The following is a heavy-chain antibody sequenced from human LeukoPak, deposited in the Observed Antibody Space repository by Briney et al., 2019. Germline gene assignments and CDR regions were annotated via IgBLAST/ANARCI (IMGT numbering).Heavy chain of an antibody. CDR1: GFTFRSYW. CDR2: IGKDGSGK. V-gene: IGHV3-7*01. J-gene: IGHJ4*02. Sequence: PGGSLRLSCAASGFTFRSYWMGWVRQAAGKGLEWVANIGKDGSGKNYLDSVKGRFTISRDNAKNSLYLQMNSLRAEDTAVYYCVRDRDFYAMDYWGQGALVTVSS. D-gene: IGHD2-2*01. CDR3: VRDRDFYAMDY.